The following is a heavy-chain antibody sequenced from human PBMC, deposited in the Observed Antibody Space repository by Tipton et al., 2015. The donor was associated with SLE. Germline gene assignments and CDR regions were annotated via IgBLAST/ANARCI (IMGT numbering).Heavy chain of an antibody. CDR2: INHSGSP. CDR3: ARGLRGFLEWLLYPPDY. CDR1: GGSISGGGYY. D-gene: IGHD3-3*01. Sequence: TLSLTCSVSGGSISGGGYYWSWIPQPPGTGLEWIGEINHSGSPNYNPSLKSRVTISVDTSKNQFSLKLSPVTAADTAVYYCARGLRGFLEWLLYPPDYWGQGTLVTVSS. V-gene: IGHV4-34*01. J-gene: IGHJ4*02.